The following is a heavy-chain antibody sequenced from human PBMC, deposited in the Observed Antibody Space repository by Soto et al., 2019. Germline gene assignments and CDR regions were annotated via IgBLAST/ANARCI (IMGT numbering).Heavy chain of an antibody. CDR1: GGSISSYY. CDR2: IYYSGST. D-gene: IGHD2-15*01. CDR3: ATVFCSRGSCYPDY. Sequence: SETLSLTXTVSGGSISSYYWSWILQPPGKGLQWIGYIYYSGSTNYNPSLKSRVTISVDTSKNQFSLNLSSVTAADTAVYYCATVFCSRGSCYPDYWGQGTLVTVSS. V-gene: IGHV4-59*08. J-gene: IGHJ4*02.